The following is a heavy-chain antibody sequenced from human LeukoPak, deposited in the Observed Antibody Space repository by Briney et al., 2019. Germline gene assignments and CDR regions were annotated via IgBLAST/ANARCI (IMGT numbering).Heavy chain of an antibody. V-gene: IGHV3-23*01. Sequence: GGSLRLSCAASGFTFSTYVMSWVRPAPGKGLGWVSAISGIGGSTYHADSVKGRLTSSRDNSKDPLSLQMTSLGTDDTAVYYCAKGSWSYFDYWGQGTLVTVSS. J-gene: IGHJ4*02. CDR3: AKGSWSYFDY. CDR1: GFTFSTYV. CDR2: ISGIGGST. D-gene: IGHD1-26*01.